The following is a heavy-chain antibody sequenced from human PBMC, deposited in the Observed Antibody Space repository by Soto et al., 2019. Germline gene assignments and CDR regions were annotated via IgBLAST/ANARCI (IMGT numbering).Heavy chain of an antibody. CDR1: GITFSSYA. CDR3: ASLDNSGYYPFDY. J-gene: IGHJ4*02. Sequence: EVELLESGGGLVQPGGSLRVSCAASGITFSSYAMSWVRQAPGTGLEWVSAISGSGASTHYADSVKGRFTISRDNFKHTLYLQMNSLRAEDTAVYYCASLDNSGYYPFDYWGQGTLVTVSS. D-gene: IGHD3-22*01. CDR2: ISGSGAST. V-gene: IGHV3-23*01.